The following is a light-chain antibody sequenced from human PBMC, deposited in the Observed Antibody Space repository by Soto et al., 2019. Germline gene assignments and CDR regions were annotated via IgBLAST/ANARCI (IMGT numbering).Light chain of an antibody. V-gene: IGKV3-20*01. CDR1: QSVRNTY. Sequence: EIVLTQSPGTLSLSPGERATLSCRASQSVRNTYLAWYQQKPGQAPRLLIYGASGRATGTPGRFSGSGSGTDFTLTISRLEPEDFAVYYCQQYGSPPYTFGQGTNLEI. J-gene: IGKJ2*01. CDR2: GAS. CDR3: QQYGSPPYT.